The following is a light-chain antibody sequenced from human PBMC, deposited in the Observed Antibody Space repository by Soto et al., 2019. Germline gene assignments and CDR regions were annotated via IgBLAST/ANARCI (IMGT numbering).Light chain of an antibody. CDR2: DAS. CDR3: QQRSNWPLT. Sequence: TLSLSPGERATLSCRARQSVSSYLAWYQQKPGQAPRLLIYDASNRATGIPARFSGSGSGTDFTLTISSLEPEDFAVYYCQQRSNWPLTFGGGPTVDIK. V-gene: IGKV3-11*01. J-gene: IGKJ4*01. CDR1: QSVSSY.